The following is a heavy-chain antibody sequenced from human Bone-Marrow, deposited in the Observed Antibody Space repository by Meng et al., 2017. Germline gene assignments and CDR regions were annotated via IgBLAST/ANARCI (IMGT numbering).Heavy chain of an antibody. CDR3: ANLGAY. J-gene: IGHJ1*01. D-gene: IGHD3-16*01. CDR2: ISWNSGSI. CDR1: GFTFDDYA. V-gene: IGHV3-9*01. Sequence: GGSLRLSCAASGFTFDDYAMHWVRQAPGKGLEWVSGISWNSGSIGYADSVKGRFTISRDNAKNSLYLQMNSLRTEDTALYYCANLGAYWGQGTLVTIDS.